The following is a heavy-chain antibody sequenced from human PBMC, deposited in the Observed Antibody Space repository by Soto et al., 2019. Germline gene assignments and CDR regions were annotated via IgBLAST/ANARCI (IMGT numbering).Heavy chain of an antibody. CDR1: GFTFSSYG. J-gene: IGHJ6*02. Sequence: GGSLRLSCAASGFTFSSYGMHWVRQAPGKGLEWVAVISYDGSSKYYADSVKGRFTISRDNSKNTLYLQMNSLRAEDTAVYYCAKDGDEWEPWAGQYYYYGMDVWGQGTTVTVSS. CDR2: ISYDGSSK. CDR3: AKDGDEWEPWAGQYYYYGMDV. D-gene: IGHD1-26*01. V-gene: IGHV3-30*18.